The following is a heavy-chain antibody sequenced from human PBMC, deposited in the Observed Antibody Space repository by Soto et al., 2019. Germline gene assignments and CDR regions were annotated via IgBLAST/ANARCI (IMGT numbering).Heavy chain of an antibody. D-gene: IGHD3-22*01. CDR2: VSSSSSYT. CDR3: ARAFSFVDYYDSSGLGY. V-gene: IGHV3-21*04. CDR1: GFTFSSYA. Sequence: GGSLRLSCAASGFTFSSYAMSWVRQAPGKGLEWISAVSSSSSYTNYADSVKGRFTISRDNAKNSLYLQMNSLRAEDTAVYYCARAFSFVDYYDSSGLGYWGQGTLVTVS. J-gene: IGHJ4*02.